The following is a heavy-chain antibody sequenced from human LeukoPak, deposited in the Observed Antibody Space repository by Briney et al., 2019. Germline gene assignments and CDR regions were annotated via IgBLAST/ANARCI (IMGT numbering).Heavy chain of an antibody. D-gene: IGHD2-2*01. V-gene: IGHV1-2*02. CDR1: GYTFTGYY. J-gene: IGHJ4*02. CDR2: INPNSGGT. CDR3: ARDNPLYCSSTSCYSFDY. Sequence: ASVKVSCTASGYTFTGYYMHWVRQAPGQGLEWMGWINPNSGGTNYAQKFQGRVTMTRDTSISTAYMELSRLRSDDTAVYYCARDNPLYCSSTSCYSFDYWGQGTLVTVSS.